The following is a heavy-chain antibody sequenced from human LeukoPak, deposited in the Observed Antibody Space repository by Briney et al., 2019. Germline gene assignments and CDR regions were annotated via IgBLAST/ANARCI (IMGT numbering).Heavy chain of an antibody. CDR2: INHSGST. J-gene: IGHJ4*02. D-gene: IGHD4-23*01. V-gene: IGHV4-34*01. CDR1: GGSFSGYY. CDR3: ARGWGLRWSYYFDY. Sequence: SGTLSLTCAVYGGSFSGYYWSWVRQPPGKGLEWIGEINHSGSTNYNPSLKSRVTISVDTSKNQFSLKLSSVTAADTAVYYCARGWGLRWSYYFDYWGQGTLVTVSS.